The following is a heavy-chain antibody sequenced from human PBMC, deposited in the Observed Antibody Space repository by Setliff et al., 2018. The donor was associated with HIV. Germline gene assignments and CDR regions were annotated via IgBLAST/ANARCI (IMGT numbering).Heavy chain of an antibody. D-gene: IGHD6-19*01. Sequence: PSETLSLTCSVSGDSLRSYYWSWIRQPPGKGLEWIGYIYTSGSTYYNPSLKSRATISVDMSKNQFSLRLSSVTAADTAVYYCIIAYSSGWLAPMGFDSWGQGTLVTVSS. V-gene: IGHV4-4*08. J-gene: IGHJ4*02. CDR3: IIAYSSGWLAPMGFDS. CDR2: IYTSGST. CDR1: GDSLRSYY.